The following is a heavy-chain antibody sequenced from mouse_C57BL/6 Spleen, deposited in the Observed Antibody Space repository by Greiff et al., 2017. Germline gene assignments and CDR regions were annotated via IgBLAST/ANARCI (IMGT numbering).Heavy chain of an antibody. D-gene: IGHD2-5*01. CDR2: INPSNGGT. Sequence: QVQLQQPGTELVKPGASVKLSCTASGYTFTSYWMHWVKQRPGQGLEWIGNINPSNGGTNYNEKFKSQATLTVDKSSSTSYMQLSSLTSEDSAVYYCARPYYSKTGFDYWGQGTTLTVSS. J-gene: IGHJ2*01. CDR1: GYTFTSYW. V-gene: IGHV1-53*01. CDR3: ARPYYSKTGFDY.